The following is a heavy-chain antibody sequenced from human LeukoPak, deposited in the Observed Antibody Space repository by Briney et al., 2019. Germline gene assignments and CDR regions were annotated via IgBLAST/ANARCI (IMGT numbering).Heavy chain of an antibody. CDR1: GYTFTSYT. J-gene: IGHJ4*02. D-gene: IGHD6-13*01. CDR2: INTNTGNP. Sequence: ASVKVSCKASGYTFTSYTINWVRQAPGQGLEWMGWINTNTGNPTYAQGFTGRFVFSSDTSVSTAYLQISSLKSEDTAVYYCTRSAVGRADYWGQGTLVTVSS. V-gene: IGHV7-4-1*02. CDR3: TRSAVGRADY.